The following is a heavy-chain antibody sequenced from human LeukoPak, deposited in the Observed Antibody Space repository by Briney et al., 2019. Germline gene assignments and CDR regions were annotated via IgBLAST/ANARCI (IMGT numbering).Heavy chain of an antibody. D-gene: IGHD6-6*01. CDR1: GFTFSSYA. Sequence: GGSLRLSCAASGFTFSSYAMSWVRQAPGKGLEWVSGISGYGGTTYHADSVEGRFTISRDNSKNTLYLQMNSLRAEDTAVYYCARLVRRHGMDVWGQGTTVTVSS. CDR2: ISGYGGTT. J-gene: IGHJ6*02. V-gene: IGHV3-23*01. CDR3: ARLVRRHGMDV.